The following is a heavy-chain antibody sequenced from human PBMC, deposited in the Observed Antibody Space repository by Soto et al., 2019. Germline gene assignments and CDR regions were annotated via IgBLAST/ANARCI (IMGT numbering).Heavy chain of an antibody. CDR1: GFTFSSYG. CDR2: IWYDGSNK. D-gene: IGHD1-26*01. CDR3: ARDRGSYCAY. Sequence: QVQLVESGGGVVQPGRSLRLSCAASGFTFSSYGMHWVRQAPGKGLERVAVIWYDGSNKYYADSVKGRFTISRDNSKNTLYLQMNSLRAEDTAVYYCARDRGSYCAYWGQGTLVTVSS. V-gene: IGHV3-33*01. J-gene: IGHJ4*02.